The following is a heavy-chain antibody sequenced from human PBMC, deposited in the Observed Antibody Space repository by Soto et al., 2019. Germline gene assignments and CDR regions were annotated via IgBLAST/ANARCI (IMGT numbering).Heavy chain of an antibody. V-gene: IGHV1-8*01. D-gene: IGHD5-12*01. Sequence: ASVKVSCKASGYTFTSYDINWVRQATGQGLEWMGWMNPNSGNTGYAQKFQGRVTMTRNTSISTAYMELSSLRSEDTAVYYCARGANGYDSDYYYGMDVWGQGTTVTVSS. CDR3: ARGANGYDSDYYYGMDV. J-gene: IGHJ6*02. CDR1: GYTFTSYD. CDR2: MNPNSGNT.